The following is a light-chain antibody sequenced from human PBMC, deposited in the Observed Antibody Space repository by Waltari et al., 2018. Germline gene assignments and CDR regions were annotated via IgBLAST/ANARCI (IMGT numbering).Light chain of an antibody. CDR3: SAWDDSLNAWV. CDR2: YNN. CDR1: SSTIGRYA. Sequence: QSVLTQPPSVSGTPGQRVTISCPGSSSTIGRYAVNSYQQFPGTAPKLLIYYNNQRPSGVPDRFSGSKSGTSASLAISGLQSADEADYHCSAWDDSLNAWVFGGGTRLTVL. V-gene: IGLV1-44*01. J-gene: IGLJ3*02.